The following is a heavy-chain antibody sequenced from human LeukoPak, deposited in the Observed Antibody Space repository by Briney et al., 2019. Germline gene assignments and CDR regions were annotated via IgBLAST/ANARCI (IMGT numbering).Heavy chain of an antibody. V-gene: IGHV4-38-2*02. CDR1: GYSINSGYY. CDR2: IYHSGSA. D-gene: IGHD6-6*01. J-gene: IGHJ5*02. CDR3: ARAKIAARDPNNWFDP. Sequence: SETLSLTCTVSGYSINSGYYWAWIRQPPGKGLEWIGSIYHSGSAYYNPSLKSRVTISVDTSKNQVSLKLSSVTAADTAVYFCARAKIAARDPNNWFDPWGQGTLVTVSS.